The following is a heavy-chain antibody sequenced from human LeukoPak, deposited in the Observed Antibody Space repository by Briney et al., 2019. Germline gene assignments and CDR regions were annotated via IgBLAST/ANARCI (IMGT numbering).Heavy chain of an antibody. V-gene: IGHV4-61*02. Sequence: SETLSLTCTVSGASISSGTYYWSWIRQPAGKGLEWIGRFYISGSTNYNPSLESRVTISVDTSKNQIFLKVSSVTAADTAVYYCAGSTMVRGDPGLFDYWGQGTLVTVSS. CDR1: GASISSGTYY. CDR2: FYISGST. J-gene: IGHJ4*02. D-gene: IGHD3-10*01. CDR3: AGSTMVRGDPGLFDY.